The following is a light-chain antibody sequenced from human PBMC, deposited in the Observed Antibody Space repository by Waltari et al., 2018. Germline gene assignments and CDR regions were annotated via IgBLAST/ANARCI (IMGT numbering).Light chain of an antibody. J-gene: IGKJ5*01. Sequence: ETVMTQPATLSVSPGERVTLSCRASQSVSSKLAWYQQKRGQAPRLLIYGASTRVSDVPDRFSGSGSGTECILTISSLRSEDLAVYFCQQYHGLPLITFGQGTRLESK. CDR1: QSVSSK. V-gene: IGKV3-15*01. CDR3: QQYHGLPLIT. CDR2: GAS.